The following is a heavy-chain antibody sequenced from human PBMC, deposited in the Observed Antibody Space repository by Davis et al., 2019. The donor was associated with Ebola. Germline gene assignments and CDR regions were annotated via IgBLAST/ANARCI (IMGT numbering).Heavy chain of an antibody. CDR3: ARGKYSYGYDPYDY. D-gene: IGHD5-18*01. J-gene: IGHJ4*02. CDR1: GDSTSNYY. V-gene: IGHV4-59*01. CDR2: IYYSGST. Sequence: PSETLSLTCTVSGDSTSNYYWSWIRQPPGKGLEWIGYIYYSGSTNYNPSLKRRVTISVDTSKNQFSLKLSSVTAADTAVYYCARGKYSYGYDPYDYWGQGTLVTVSS.